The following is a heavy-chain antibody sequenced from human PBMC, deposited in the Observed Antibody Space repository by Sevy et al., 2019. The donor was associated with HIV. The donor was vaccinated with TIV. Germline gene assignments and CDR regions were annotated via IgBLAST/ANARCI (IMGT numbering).Heavy chain of an antibody. Sequence: ASVKVSCKVSGYTLTELSMHWVRQAPGKGLEWMGGFDPEDGETIYAQKFQGRVTMTEDTSTDTAYMELSSLRSEDTAGYYCATSLRFLEWLQTSGCVYWGQGTLVTVSS. D-gene: IGHD3-3*01. CDR1: GYTLTELS. V-gene: IGHV1-24*01. J-gene: IGHJ4*02. CDR2: FDPEDGET. CDR3: ATSLRFLEWLQTSGCVY.